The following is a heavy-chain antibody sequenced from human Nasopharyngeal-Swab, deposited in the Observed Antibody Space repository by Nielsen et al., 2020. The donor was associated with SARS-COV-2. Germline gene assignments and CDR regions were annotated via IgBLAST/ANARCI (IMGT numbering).Heavy chain of an antibody. D-gene: IGHD2-15*01. CDR3: ARERVVVVSATYYQYGMDV. J-gene: IGHJ6*02. V-gene: IGHV1-3*01. CDR2: INAGNGNT. Sequence: WVGQAPGQRLEWRGWINAGNGNTKYSQKFQGRVTITRDTSASTAYMEMSSLRSEDTAVYYCARERVVVVSATYYQYGMDVWGQGTTVTVSS.